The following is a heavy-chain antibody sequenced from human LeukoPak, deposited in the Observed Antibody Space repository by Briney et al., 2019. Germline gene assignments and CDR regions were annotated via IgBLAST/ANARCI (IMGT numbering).Heavy chain of an antibody. CDR3: ARDGSITGPFLDAFDI. J-gene: IGHJ3*02. CDR2: ISAHQNNT. Sequence: ASVKVSCKTSGYSFANYDISWVRQAPGQGLEWMGWISAHQNNTTYAQKFQGRVTMTTDTSTNTAYMELRSLTSDDTAVYYCARDGSITGPFLDAFDIWGLGTMVTVSS. CDR1: GYSFANYD. V-gene: IGHV1-18*01. D-gene: IGHD1-20*01.